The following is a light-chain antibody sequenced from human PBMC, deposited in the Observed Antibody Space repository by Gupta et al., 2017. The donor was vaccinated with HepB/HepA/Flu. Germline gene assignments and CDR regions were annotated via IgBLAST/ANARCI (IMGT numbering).Light chain of an antibody. V-gene: IGLV3-19*01. CDR1: SLRSYY. CDR2: GKN. CDR3: YSPASSANKLDLV. J-gene: IGLJ2*01. Sequence: SSELTQDPAVSVALGQTGRITCQGDSLRSYYASWYQQKPGPAPAPVISGKNNRPSGIPDPFSGSGSGYAASSTIPTNQDEEEADDDDYSPASSANKLDLVFGGGTKLTVL.